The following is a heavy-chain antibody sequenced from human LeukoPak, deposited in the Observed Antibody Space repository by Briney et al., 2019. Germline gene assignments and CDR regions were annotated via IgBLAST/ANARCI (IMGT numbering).Heavy chain of an antibody. CDR1: GFTFSTYA. CDR3: ADGDAGTIDY. Sequence: GGSLRLSCAASGFTFSTYAMHRVRQAPGKGLEWVAVISYDGSNKYYADSVKGRFTISRDNSKNTLYLQMNSLRAEDTAVYYCADGDAGTIDYWGQGTLVAVSS. CDR2: ISYDGSNK. V-gene: IGHV3-30*04. J-gene: IGHJ4*02. D-gene: IGHD6-13*01.